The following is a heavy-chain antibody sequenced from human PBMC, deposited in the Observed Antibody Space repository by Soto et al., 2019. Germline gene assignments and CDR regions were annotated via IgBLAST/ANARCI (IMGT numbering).Heavy chain of an antibody. CDR3: ARGRYGDS. J-gene: IGHJ4*02. Sequence: QVHLVQSGAEVKKPGASVKVSCKGSGYGFTTYGITWVKQAPGQGLEWMAWISAHNGNTNYAQKLQGRVTGTRATSTSTAYMELRSLRSDDTAVYYCARGRYGDSWGQGALVTVSS. D-gene: IGHD1-1*01. CDR1: GYGFTTYG. V-gene: IGHV1-18*01. CDR2: ISAHNGNT.